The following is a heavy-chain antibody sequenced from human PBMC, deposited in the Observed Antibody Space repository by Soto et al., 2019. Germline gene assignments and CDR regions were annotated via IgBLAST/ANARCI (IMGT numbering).Heavy chain of an antibody. Sequence: SVNVYWKAAGGAFSIYAISWVRQAPRQGLEWMGGIIPIFGTANYAQKFQGRVTITADESTSTAYMELSSLRSEDTAVYYCARGPYYYDSSGYYLLGNYYYGMDVWGQGTTVTVSS. CDR2: IIPIFGTA. CDR1: GGAFSIYA. D-gene: IGHD3-22*01. J-gene: IGHJ6*02. V-gene: IGHV1-69*13. CDR3: ARGPYYYDSSGYYLLGNYYYGMDV.